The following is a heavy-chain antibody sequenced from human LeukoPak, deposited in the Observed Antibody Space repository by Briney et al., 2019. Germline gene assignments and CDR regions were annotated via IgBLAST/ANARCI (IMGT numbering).Heavy chain of an antibody. CDR2: FDPEDGET. J-gene: IGHJ6*02. V-gene: IGHV1-24*01. CDR3: AILQRAHYYGMDV. Sequence: ASVKVSCKVSGYTLTELSMHWVRQAPGKGLEWMGGFDPEDGETIYAQKSQGRVTMTRDTSTSTVYMEQSSLRSEDTAVYYCAILQRAHYYGMDVWGQGTTVTVSS. CDR1: GYTLTELS.